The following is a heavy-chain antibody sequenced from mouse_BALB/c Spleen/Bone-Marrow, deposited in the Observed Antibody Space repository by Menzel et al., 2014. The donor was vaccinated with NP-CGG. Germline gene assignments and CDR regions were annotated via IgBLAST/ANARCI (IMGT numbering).Heavy chain of an antibody. V-gene: IGHV14-3*02. J-gene: IGHJ4*01. CDR2: IDPANGNT. CDR1: GSNIKDTY. D-gene: IGHD2-1*01. CDR3: ARRGYYGNYYYAMDY. Sequence: DVKLVESGAELVKPGASVKLSCTASGSNIKDTYMHWVKQRPEQGLEWIGRIDPANGNTKYDPEFQGKATITADTSSNTAYLQLSSLTSEDTAVYYCARRGYYGNYYYAMDYWGQGTSVTVSS.